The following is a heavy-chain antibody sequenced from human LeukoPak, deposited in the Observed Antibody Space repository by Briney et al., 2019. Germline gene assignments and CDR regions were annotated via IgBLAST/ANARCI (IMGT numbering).Heavy chain of an antibody. CDR2: ISYSGTT. V-gene: IGHV4-59*01. CDR1: GGSISSYY. J-gene: IGHJ4*02. Sequence: MASETLSLTCSVSGGSISSYYWNWIRQPPGKGLEWIGYISYSGTTNSNPSLKRRVTISVDTSNTHFPLKLSSGTAADAAVYYCARSGGYGSSWSLWGQGTLVTVSS. CDR3: ARSGGYGSSWSL. D-gene: IGHD6-13*01.